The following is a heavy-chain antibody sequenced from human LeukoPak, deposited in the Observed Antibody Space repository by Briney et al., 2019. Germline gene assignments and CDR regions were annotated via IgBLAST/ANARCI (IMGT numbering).Heavy chain of an antibody. J-gene: IGHJ4*02. D-gene: IGHD6-19*01. CDR1: GYTFTGYY. CDR3: ARETVATYVAGTSDY. V-gene: IGHV1-2*02. CDR2: INPNSGGT. Sequence: ASVKVSCKASGYTFTGYYMHWVRQAPGQGLEWIGWINPNSGGTNYAQKFQGRVTMTRDTSISTAYMELSRLRSDDTAVYYCARETVATYVAGTSDYWGQGTLVTVSS.